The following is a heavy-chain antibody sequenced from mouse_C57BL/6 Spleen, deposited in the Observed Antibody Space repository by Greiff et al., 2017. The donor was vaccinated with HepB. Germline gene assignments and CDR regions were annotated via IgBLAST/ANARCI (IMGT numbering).Heavy chain of an antibody. D-gene: IGHD1-1*01. Sequence: DVKLVESGPGLVKPSQSLSLTCSVTGYSITSGYYWNWIRQFPGNKLEWMGYISYDGSNNYNPSLKNRISITRDTSKNQFFLKLNSVTTEDTATYYCARAGYYYGSSAFDYWGQGTTLTVSS. CDR1: GYSITSGYY. J-gene: IGHJ2*01. CDR3: ARAGYYYGSSAFDY. V-gene: IGHV3-6*01. CDR2: ISYDGSN.